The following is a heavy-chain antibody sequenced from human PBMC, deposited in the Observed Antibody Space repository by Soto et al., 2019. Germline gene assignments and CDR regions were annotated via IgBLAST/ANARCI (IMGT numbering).Heavy chain of an antibody. CDR2: IYHSGST. J-gene: IGHJ4*02. CDR1: GGSIISCGYS. D-gene: IGHD3-10*01. V-gene: IGHV4-30-2*02. CDR3: ATGRVLYGSED. Sequence: TLSLTCAVSGGSIISCGYSWSWIRQPPGKGLEWIGYIYHSGSTYYNPSLKSRVTISVDRSKNQYSLRLSSVTTADTALYYCATGRVLYGSEDWGQGTLVTVSS.